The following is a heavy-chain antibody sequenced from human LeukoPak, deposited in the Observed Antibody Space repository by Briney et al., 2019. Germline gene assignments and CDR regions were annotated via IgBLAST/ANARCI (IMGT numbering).Heavy chain of an antibody. V-gene: IGHV1-46*01. Sequence: ASVKVSCKASGYTFTSYYMHWVRQAPGKGLEWMGGFDPEDGETIYAQKFQGRVTITADESTSTAYMELSSLRSDDTAVYYCARGGTDYYDSSGYPWGQGTLVTVSS. CDR2: FDPEDGET. D-gene: IGHD3-22*01. CDR3: ARGGTDYYDSSGYP. CDR1: GYTFTSYY. J-gene: IGHJ5*02.